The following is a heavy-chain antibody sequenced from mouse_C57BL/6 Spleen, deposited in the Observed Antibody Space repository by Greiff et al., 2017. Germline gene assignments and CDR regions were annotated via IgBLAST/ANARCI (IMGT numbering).Heavy chain of an antibody. J-gene: IGHJ2*01. CDR2: IYPGDGDT. V-gene: IGHV1-80*01. CDR3: ARMDYGSSYGFDY. CDR1: GYAFSSYW. D-gene: IGHD1-1*01. Sequence: QVQLKESGAELVKPGASVKISCKASGYAFSSYWMNWVKQRPGKGLEWIGQIYPGDGDTNYNGKFKGKATLTADKSSSTADMQLSSLTSEDSAVYFGARMDYGSSYGFDYWGQGTTLTVSS.